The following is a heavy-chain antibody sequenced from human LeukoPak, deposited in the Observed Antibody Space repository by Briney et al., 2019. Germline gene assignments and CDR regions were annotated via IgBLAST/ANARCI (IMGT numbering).Heavy chain of an antibody. J-gene: IGHJ4*02. CDR1: GFTFSSYS. CDR2: ISSSSTTI. Sequence: GGSLRLSCAASGFTFSSYSMMWVRQAPGKGLEWVSHISSSSTTIHYADSVKGRFTISRDNAKNSLYLQMNSLRVEDTAVYYCTRDPRNLDYWGQGTLVTVSS. D-gene: IGHD1-14*01. CDR3: TRDPRNLDY. V-gene: IGHV3-48*04.